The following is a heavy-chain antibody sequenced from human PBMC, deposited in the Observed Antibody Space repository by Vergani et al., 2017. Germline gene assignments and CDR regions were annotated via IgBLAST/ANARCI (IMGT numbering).Heavy chain of an antibody. D-gene: IGHD4-17*01. CDR1: GGSISSGSYY. CDR3: ARGPPTVTSGGFDP. V-gene: IGHV4-61*02. Sequence: QVQLQESGPGLVKPSQTLSLTCTVSGGSISSGSYYWSWIRQPAGKGLEWIGRIYTSGSTNYNPSLKSRVTISVDTSKNQFSLKLSSVTAADTAVYYCARGPPTVTSGGFDPWGQGTLVTVSS. J-gene: IGHJ5*02. CDR2: IYTSGST.